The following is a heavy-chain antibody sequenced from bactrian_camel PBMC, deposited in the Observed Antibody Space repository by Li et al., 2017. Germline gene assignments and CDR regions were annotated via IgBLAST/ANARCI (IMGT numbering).Heavy chain of an antibody. CDR1: GFTVSRNG. D-gene: IGHD2*01. V-gene: IGHV3-2*01. Sequence: QVQLVESGGGLVQPGGSLRLSCAASGFTVSRNGMQWVRQAPGKGLEWVSSIYGMNTHYADSVKGRCTISRDTAKNTVYLQMNSLKFEDTALYYCATGPDAYYFTEGQGTQVTVS. CDR2: IYGMNT. J-gene: IGHJ4*01.